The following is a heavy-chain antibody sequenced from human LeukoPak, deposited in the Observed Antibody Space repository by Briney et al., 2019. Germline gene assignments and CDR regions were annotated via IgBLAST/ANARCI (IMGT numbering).Heavy chain of an antibody. CDR3: AKPSSGSYYKAPLFDY. J-gene: IGHJ4*02. CDR2: ISYDGSNK. CDR1: GFTFSSYG. Sequence: GGSLRLSCAASGFTFSSYGMHWVRQAPGKGLEWVAVISYDGSNKYYADSVKGRFTISRDNSKNTLYLQMNSLRAEDTAVYYCAKPSSGSYYKAPLFDYWGQGTLVTVSS. V-gene: IGHV3-30*18. D-gene: IGHD3-10*01.